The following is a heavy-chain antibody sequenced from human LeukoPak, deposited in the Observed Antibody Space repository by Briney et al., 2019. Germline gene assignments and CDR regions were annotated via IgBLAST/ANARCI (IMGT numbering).Heavy chain of an antibody. CDR3: ARSLSTVTPPDWYFDR. CDR2: IYTSGST. J-gene: IGHJ2*01. D-gene: IGHD4-17*01. CDR1: GGSISSYY. V-gene: IGHV4-4*07. Sequence: PSETLSLTCTVSGGSISSYYWSWIRQPAGKGLEWIGRIYTSGSTNYNPSLKSRVTMSVDTSKNQFSLKLSSVTAADTAVYYCARSLSTVTPPDWYFDRWGRGALGTVSA.